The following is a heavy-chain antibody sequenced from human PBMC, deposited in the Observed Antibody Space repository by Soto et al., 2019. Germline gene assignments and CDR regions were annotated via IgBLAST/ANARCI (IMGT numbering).Heavy chain of an antibody. Sequence: EVQLVESGGGLVQPGGSLRLSCAASGFTVSTYYMNWVRQAPGEGLEWVSVVYSGGTTYYADSVRGRFTISRDNSKSTLFLQMNSLRAEDTAVYSCARARSASSDFDSWGQGTLVTVSS. CDR1: GFTVSTYY. CDR3: ARARSASSDFDS. J-gene: IGHJ4*02. D-gene: IGHD3-10*01. CDR2: VYSGGTT. V-gene: IGHV3-66*01.